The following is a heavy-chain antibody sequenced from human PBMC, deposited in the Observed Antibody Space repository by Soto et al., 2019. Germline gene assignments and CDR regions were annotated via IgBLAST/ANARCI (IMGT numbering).Heavy chain of an antibody. Sequence: PSETLSLTCTVSGGSISSYYWSWIRQPPGKGLEWIGYIYYSGSTNYNPSLKSRVTISVDTSKNQFSLKLSSVTAADTAVYYCARAMRAAANWFDPWGQGTLVTVS. CDR2: IYYSGST. CDR3: ARAMRAAANWFDP. CDR1: GGSISSYY. J-gene: IGHJ5*02. V-gene: IGHV4-59*01. D-gene: IGHD6-13*01.